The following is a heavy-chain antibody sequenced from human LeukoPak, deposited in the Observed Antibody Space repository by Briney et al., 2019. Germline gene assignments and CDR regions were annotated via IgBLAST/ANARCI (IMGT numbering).Heavy chain of an antibody. CDR2: ISTSGEKT. J-gene: IGHJ4*02. D-gene: IGHD2-15*01. V-gene: IGHV3-23*01. CDR3: ARDRVGSIVFDN. Sequence: PGGSLRLSCAASGFTFNNYVMSWVRQAPGKGPGWVSAISTSGEKTFYANSVKGRFTISRDNSENTLYLQMDSLRAEDTAVYYCARDRVGSIVFDNWGQGTLVTVSS. CDR1: GFTFNNYV.